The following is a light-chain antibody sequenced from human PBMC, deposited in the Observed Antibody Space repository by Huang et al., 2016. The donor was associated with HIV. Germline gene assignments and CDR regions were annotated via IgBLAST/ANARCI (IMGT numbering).Light chain of an antibody. Sequence: DIQMTQSPYTLSASVGDRVTITCRTSQSISSWLAWYQQKPGRAPNLLIDKASSLQSGVPLRFSGSGSGTEFTLTIISLQPDDFATYYCQQYNSYSPWTFGQGTKVEMK. J-gene: IGKJ1*01. CDR2: KAS. CDR3: QQYNSYSPWT. V-gene: IGKV1-5*03. CDR1: QSISSW.